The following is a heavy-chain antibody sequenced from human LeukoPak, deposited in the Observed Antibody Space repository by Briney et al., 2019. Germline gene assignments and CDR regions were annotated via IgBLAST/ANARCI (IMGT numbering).Heavy chain of an antibody. CDR2: IKQDGSEK. Sequence: GGSLRLSCAASGFTFSSYWMSWVRQAPGKGLEWVANIKQDGSEKYYVDSVKGRFTISRDNAKNSLYLQMNSLRAEDTAVYYCARPGIAVAGAWFQHWGQGTLVTVSS. CDR1: GFTFSSYW. J-gene: IGHJ1*01. D-gene: IGHD6-19*01. CDR3: ARPGIAVAGAWFQH. V-gene: IGHV3-7*01.